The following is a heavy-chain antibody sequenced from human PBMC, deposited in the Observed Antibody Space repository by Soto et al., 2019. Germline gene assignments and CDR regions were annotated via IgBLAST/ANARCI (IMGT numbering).Heavy chain of an antibody. CDR3: ARGGEQITIFGVVITYNWFDP. CDR2: MNPNSGNT. D-gene: IGHD3-3*01. V-gene: IGHV1-8*01. CDR1: GYTFTSYD. Sequence: ASVKVSCRASGYTFTSYDINWVRQATGQGLEWMGWMNPNSGNTGYAQKFQGRVTMTRNTSISTAYMGLSSLRSEDTAVYYCARGGEQITIFGVVITYNWFDPWGQGTLVTVSS. J-gene: IGHJ5*02.